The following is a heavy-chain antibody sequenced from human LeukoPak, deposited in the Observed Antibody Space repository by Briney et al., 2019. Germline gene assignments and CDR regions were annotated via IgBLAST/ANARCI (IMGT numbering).Heavy chain of an antibody. CDR3: ARGPPGNLA. V-gene: IGHV4-59*01. CDR1: GFTFSSYA. Sequence: PGGSLRLSCAASGFTFSSYAMSWIRQPPGKGLEWIGYIYYSGSTNYNPSLKSRVTISVDTSKNQFSLKLSSVTAADTAVYYCARGPPGNLAWGQGTLVTVSS. CDR2: IYYSGST. J-gene: IGHJ5*02. D-gene: IGHD4-23*01.